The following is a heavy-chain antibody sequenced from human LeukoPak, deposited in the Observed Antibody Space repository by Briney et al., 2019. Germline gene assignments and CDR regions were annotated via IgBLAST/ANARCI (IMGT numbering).Heavy chain of an antibody. J-gene: IGHJ4*02. CDR2: INHSGST. D-gene: IGHD6-19*01. CDR3: ARARIAVAGTDY. CDR1: GGSFSGCY. V-gene: IGHV4-34*01. Sequence: PSETLSLTCAVYGGSFSGCYWSWIRQPPGKGLEWIGEINHSGSTNYNPSLKSRVTISVDTSKNQFSLKLSSVTAADTAVYYCARARIAVAGTDYWGQGTLVTVSS.